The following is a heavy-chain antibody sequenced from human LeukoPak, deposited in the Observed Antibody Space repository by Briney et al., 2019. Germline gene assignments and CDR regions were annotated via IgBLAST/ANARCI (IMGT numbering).Heavy chain of an antibody. V-gene: IGHV4-4*08. CDR3: AREGLSMVRGIIPKEAWGWFDP. Sequence: SETLSLTCTVSGASISRDYWTWIRQPPGKGLEWIGYIYNGGSTNYNPSLKSRVTISVDTSKNQFPLKLSSVTAADTAVYYCAREGLSMVRGIIPKEAWGWFDPWGQGTLVTVSS. CDR1: GASISRDY. J-gene: IGHJ5*02. CDR2: IYNGGST. D-gene: IGHD3-10*01.